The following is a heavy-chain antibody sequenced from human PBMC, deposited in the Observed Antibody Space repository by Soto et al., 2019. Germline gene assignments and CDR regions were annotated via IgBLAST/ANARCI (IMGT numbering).Heavy chain of an antibody. CDR3: FFRGYCTGTSYSDS. D-gene: IGHD2-8*02. CDR1: GFTFSTYT. J-gene: IGHJ4*02. V-gene: IGHV3-64D*06. CDR2: IANNGGST. Sequence: PGGSLRLSCSASGFTFSTYTMHWVRQAPGKGLEYVSAIANNGGSTYYADSVKGRFTISRDNSKNTLYLQMSGLRAEDTAVYYWFFRGYCTGTSYSDSWGQGTLVNVS.